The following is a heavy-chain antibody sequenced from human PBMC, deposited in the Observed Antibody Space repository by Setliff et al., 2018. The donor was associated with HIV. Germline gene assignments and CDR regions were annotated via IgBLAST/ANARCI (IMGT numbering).Heavy chain of an antibody. V-gene: IGHV4-34*01. J-gene: IGHJ4*02. D-gene: IGHD2-2*03. Sequence: SETLSLTCAVYGGSFSGFYWSWIRQPPGKGLEWIGEINHSGSTNYNPSLKSRVTISIDTSRNQLSLTLSSVTAADTAVYYCARDPSDGYGHFDFWGQGALVTVSS. CDR2: INHSGST. CDR3: ARDPSDGYGHFDF. CDR1: GGSFSGFY.